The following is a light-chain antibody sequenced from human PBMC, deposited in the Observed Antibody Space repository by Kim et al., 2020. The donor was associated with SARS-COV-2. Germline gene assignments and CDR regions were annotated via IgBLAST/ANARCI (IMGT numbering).Light chain of an antibody. CDR2: STF. V-gene: IGKV1-27*01. CDR3: QSYNSALLT. J-gene: IGKJ4*01. CDR1: QDISPY. Sequence: VSVGDRVTITCRTSQDISPYLAWYQEKPGKVPKLLIHSTFSLELGVPSRFSGSGSGTDFTLTISSLQPEDVATYSCQSYNSALLTFGGGTKVDIK.